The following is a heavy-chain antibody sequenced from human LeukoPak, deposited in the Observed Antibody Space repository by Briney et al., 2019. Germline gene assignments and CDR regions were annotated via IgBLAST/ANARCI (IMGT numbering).Heavy chain of an antibody. CDR3: ARVRFLERSQYYFDH. J-gene: IGHJ4*02. V-gene: IGHV3-7*01. CDR2: IKQDGSEK. CDR1: EFTFNIYW. Sequence: SGGSLRLSCAASEFTFNIYWMSWVRQAPGKGLEWVSNIKQDGSEKYYVDSVEGRLTISRDNAKNSLYLQMNSLRAEDTAMYYCARVRFLERSQYYFDHWGQGTLGTVSS. D-gene: IGHD3-3*01.